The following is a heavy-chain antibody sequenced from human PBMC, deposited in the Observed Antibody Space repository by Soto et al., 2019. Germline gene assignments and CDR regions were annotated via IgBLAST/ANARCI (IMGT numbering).Heavy chain of an antibody. D-gene: IGHD4-17*01. V-gene: IGHV3-30-3*01. J-gene: IGHJ5*02. CDR1: GFTFSSYA. Sequence: QPGGSLRLSCAASGFTFSSYAMHWVRQAPGKGLEWVAVISYDGSNKYYADSVKGRFTISRDNSKNTLYLQMNSLRAEDTAVYYCARDLMTTAPNWFDPWGQGTLVTVSS. CDR3: ARDLMTTAPNWFDP. CDR2: ISYDGSNK.